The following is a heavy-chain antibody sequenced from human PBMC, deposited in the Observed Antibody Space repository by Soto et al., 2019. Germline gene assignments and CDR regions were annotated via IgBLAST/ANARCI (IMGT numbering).Heavy chain of an antibody. Sequence: GGSLRLSCTTSGFTFGDYAMSWFRQAPGKGLEWVGYIRSNTYGGTTEYAASVKGRFTISRDDSKRVAHLQMNSLESEDTAVYYCARRKYLDYWGQGT. V-gene: IGHV3-49*03. CDR1: GFTFGDYA. J-gene: IGHJ4*02. CDR3: ARRKYLDY. CDR2: IRSNTYGGTT.